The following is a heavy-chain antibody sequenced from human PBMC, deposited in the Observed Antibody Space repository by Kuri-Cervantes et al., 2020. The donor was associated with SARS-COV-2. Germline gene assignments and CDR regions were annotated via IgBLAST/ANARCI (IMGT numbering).Heavy chain of an antibody. CDR3: ARAVGSPVEMATKAAGNYFDY. D-gene: IGHD5-24*01. Sequence: SETLSLTCTVSRGSISSSSYYWGWIRQPPGKGLEWIGYIYHSGSTYYNPSLKSRVTISVDRSKNQFSLKLSSVTAADTAVYYCARAVGSPVEMATKAAGNYFDYWGQGTLVTVSS. CDR2: IYHSGST. CDR1: RGSISSSSYY. V-gene: IGHV4-30-2*01. J-gene: IGHJ4*02.